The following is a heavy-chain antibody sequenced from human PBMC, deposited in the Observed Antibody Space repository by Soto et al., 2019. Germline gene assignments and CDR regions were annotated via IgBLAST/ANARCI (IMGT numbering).Heavy chain of an antibody. D-gene: IGHD2-2*01. V-gene: IGHV3-23*01. CDR1: GFTFSSYA. CDR3: AKAGSTSPEGRYYFDY. CDR2: ISGSGGST. Sequence: EVQLLESGGGLVQPGGSLRLSCAASGFTFSSYAMSWVRQAPGKGLEWVSAISGSGGSTYSADSVKGRFTISRDSSKNTLYLQMNSLRAEDTAVYYCAKAGSTSPEGRYYFDYWGQGTLVTVSS. J-gene: IGHJ4*02.